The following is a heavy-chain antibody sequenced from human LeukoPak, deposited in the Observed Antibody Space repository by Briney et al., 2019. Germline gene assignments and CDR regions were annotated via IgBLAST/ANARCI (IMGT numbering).Heavy chain of an antibody. V-gene: IGHV4-34*01. CDR1: GGSFSGYY. CDR3: ARGSPQLRVLEWLPRPGLFDY. D-gene: IGHD3-3*01. Sequence: SETLSLTCAVSGGSFSGYYWCWIRQPPGKGLEWVGEINHSGCTNYNPYLKSRVTISVDTSKNQFSLKLSSVTAADTAVYYCARGSPQLRVLEWLPRPGLFDYWGEGTLVTVSS. CDR2: INHSGCT. J-gene: IGHJ4*02.